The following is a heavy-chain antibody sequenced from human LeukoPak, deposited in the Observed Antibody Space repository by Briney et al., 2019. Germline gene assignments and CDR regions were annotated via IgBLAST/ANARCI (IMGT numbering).Heavy chain of an antibody. CDR2: ISSDGSNK. CDR3: ARESRSQGNFDY. J-gene: IGHJ4*01. V-gene: IGHV3-30-3*01. CDR1: GFTFSSYN. Sequence: GGSLRLSCAASGFTFSSYNMNWVRQAPGKGLEWVAVISSDGSNKYYADSVKGRFTISRDNSKNTLYLQMNSLSIEDTAVYYCARESRSQGNFDYWGQGTLVTVSS.